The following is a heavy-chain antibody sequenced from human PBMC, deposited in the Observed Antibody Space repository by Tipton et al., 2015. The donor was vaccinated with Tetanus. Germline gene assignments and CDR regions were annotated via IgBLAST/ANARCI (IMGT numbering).Heavy chain of an antibody. CDR2: IYYSGTT. CDR3: VRSSPIRVADKWGVDWFDP. V-gene: IGHV4-59*01. J-gene: IGHJ5*02. D-gene: IGHD6-19*01. CDR1: GGSISNYY. Sequence: TLSLTCIVSGGSISNYYWSWLRQPPGKGLEWIGYIYYSGTTKYNPSLKSRVTMSVDTSKNQFSLRLNSVTAADTAMYYCVRSSPIRVADKWGVDWFDPWGQGTLVTVSS.